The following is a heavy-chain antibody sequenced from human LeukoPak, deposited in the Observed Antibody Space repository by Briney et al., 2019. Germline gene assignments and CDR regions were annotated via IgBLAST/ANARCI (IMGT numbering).Heavy chain of an antibody. CDR2: LNYDGST. Sequence: GGSLRLSCSGSGFTFSSSWMHWVRQVPGKGLVWVSRLNYDGSTAYADSVKGRFIISRDSAKNTLYLGMSSLRAEDTAVYYCVRSRGYFDSWGQGTLVTVSS. CDR3: VRSRGYFDS. CDR1: GFTFSSSW. J-gene: IGHJ4*02. V-gene: IGHV3-74*01.